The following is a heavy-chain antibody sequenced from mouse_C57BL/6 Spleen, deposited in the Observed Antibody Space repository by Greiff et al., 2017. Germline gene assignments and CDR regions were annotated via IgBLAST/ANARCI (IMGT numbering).Heavy chain of an antibody. Sequence: EVQRVESGGGLVKPGGSLKLSCAASGFTFSDYGMHWVRQAPEKGLEWVAYLSSGSSTIYYADTVKGRFTISRDNAKNTLFLQMTSLRSEDTAMYYCARSYGSSPEYFDYWGQGTTLTVSS. V-gene: IGHV5-17*01. CDR1: GFTFSDYG. J-gene: IGHJ2*01. CDR2: LSSGSSTI. CDR3: ARSYGSSPEYFDY. D-gene: IGHD1-1*01.